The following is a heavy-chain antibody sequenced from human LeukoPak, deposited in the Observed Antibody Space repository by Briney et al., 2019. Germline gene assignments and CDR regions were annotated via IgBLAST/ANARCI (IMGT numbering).Heavy chain of an antibody. CDR3: ARARYDSSSSWGRLIDY. V-gene: IGHV4-59*01. CDR1: GGSISSYY. Sequence: KPSETLSLTCTVSGGSISSYYWSWIRQPPGKGLEWIGYIYYRGSTNYNPSLESRVTISVDTSKNQFSLKLSSVTAADTAVYYCARARYDSSSSWGRLIDYWGQGTLVTVSS. CDR2: IYYRGST. D-gene: IGHD6-6*01. J-gene: IGHJ4*02.